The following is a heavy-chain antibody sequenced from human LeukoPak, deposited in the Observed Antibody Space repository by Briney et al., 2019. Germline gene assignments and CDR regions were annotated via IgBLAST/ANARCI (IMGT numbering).Heavy chain of an antibody. J-gene: IGHJ4*02. D-gene: IGHD4-23*01. CDR2: XIPIFGTP. V-gene: IGHV1-69*13. CDR1: GGTFSSYA. Sequence: ASVKVSCKASGGTFSSYAINWVRQAPGQGLEWMXXXIPIFGTPNYAXKFQGRXTTTAVESMSTAYMELSSLRSEDTAVYYCARGWLAETTVVTPYNYWGQGTLVTVSS. CDR3: ARGWLAETTVVTPYNY.